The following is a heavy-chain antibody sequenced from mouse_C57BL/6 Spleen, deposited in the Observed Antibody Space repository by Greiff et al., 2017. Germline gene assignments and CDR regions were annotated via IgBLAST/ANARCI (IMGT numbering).Heavy chain of an antibody. D-gene: IGHD2-3*01. CDR1: GYTFTDYY. CDR3: ARNDGYYEKYWYFDV. Sequence: EVQLQQSGPELVKPGASVKISCKASGYTFTDYYMNWVKQSHGKSLEWIGDINPNNGGTSYNQKFKGKATLTVDKSSSTAYMERRSLTSEYSAVYYCARNDGYYEKYWYFDVWGTGPRSPSPQ. V-gene: IGHV1-26*01. CDR2: INPNNGGT. J-gene: IGHJ1*03.